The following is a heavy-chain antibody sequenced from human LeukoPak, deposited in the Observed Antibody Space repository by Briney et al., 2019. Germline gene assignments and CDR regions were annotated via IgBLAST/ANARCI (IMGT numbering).Heavy chain of an antibody. Sequence: GGSLRLSCAASGFTFSTYGMHWVRQAPGKGLEWVAVITKDGDYEKYADAVRGRVTISGDNSKNTLYLQMNSLSAEDTAVYYCARDSITGDNSLDFWGRGTLVTVSS. CDR1: GFTFSTYG. CDR3: ARDSITGDNSLDF. V-gene: IGHV3-33*05. J-gene: IGHJ4*02. CDR2: ITKDGDYE. D-gene: IGHD7-27*01.